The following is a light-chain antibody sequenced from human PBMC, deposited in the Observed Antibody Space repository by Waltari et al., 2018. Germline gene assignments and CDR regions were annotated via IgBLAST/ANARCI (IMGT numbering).Light chain of an antibody. CDR3: ATWDGSLTAWV. CDR1: TSNIVRNS. J-gene: IGLJ3*02. Sequence: QSVLTQPPSASGTPGQRVTISCSGTTSNIVRNSVYWYQQFPGTAPKLLVYRNNGRPSGVPDRISGSKSGTSASLAISGLRSEDEADYYCATWDGSLTAWVFGGGTKVTVL. CDR2: RNN. V-gene: IGLV1-47*01.